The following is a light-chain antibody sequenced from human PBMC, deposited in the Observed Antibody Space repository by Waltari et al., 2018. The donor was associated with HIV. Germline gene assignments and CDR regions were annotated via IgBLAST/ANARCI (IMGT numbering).Light chain of an antibody. Sequence: QSVLTQPPSASGTPGQRVPISCSGSSSNIGSNAVTWYQQLAGTAPKFLIFSNNQRPSGVPDRFSGSKSGTSASLAISGLQSEDEADYYCASWDDSLNGYVFGIGTKVTVL. CDR3: ASWDDSLNGYV. CDR1: SSNIGSNA. V-gene: IGLV1-44*01. CDR2: SNN. J-gene: IGLJ1*01.